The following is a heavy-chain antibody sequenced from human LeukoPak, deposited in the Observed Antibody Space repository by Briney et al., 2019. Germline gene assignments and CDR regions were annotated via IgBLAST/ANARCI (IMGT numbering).Heavy chain of an antibody. CDR1: GFTFSSYA. CDR3: ARSKYYYDSNFDY. D-gene: IGHD3-22*01. Sequence: GGSLRLSCAASGFTFSSYAMSWVRQAPGKGLEWVSAISGSGGSTYYADSVKGRFTISRDNSKNTLYLQMNSLRAEDTAVYYCARSKYYYDSNFDYWGQGTLVTVSS. V-gene: IGHV3-23*01. CDR2: ISGSGGST. J-gene: IGHJ4*02.